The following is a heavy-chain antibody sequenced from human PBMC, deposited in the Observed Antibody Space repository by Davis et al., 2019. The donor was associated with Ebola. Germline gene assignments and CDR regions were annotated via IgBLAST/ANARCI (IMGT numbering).Heavy chain of an antibody. CDR1: GGSISSYY. CDR3: ARSPPSSDILTVYHMSYFTY. Sequence: SETLSLTCTVSGGSISSYYWSWIRQPPGKGLEWIGYIYYSGSTYYNPSLKSRVTISVDTSKNQFSLKLSSVTAADTAVFYCARSPPSSDILTVYHMSYFTYGGREPWSPSPQ. CDR2: IYYSGST. D-gene: IGHD3-9*01. J-gene: IGHJ4*02. V-gene: IGHV4-30-4*08.